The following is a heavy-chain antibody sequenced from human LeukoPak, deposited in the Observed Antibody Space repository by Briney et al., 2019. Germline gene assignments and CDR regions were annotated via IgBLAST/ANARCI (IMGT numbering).Heavy chain of an antibody. CDR2: IVVGSGNT. CDR1: GFTFTSSA. Sequence: SVKVSCKASGFTFTSSAVQWVRQARGQRLEWIGCIVVGSGNTNYAQKFQERVTITRDMSTSTAYMELSSLRSEDTAVYYCAADRYCSGGSCYYYYGMDVWGQGTTVTVSS. J-gene: IGHJ6*02. V-gene: IGHV1-58*01. D-gene: IGHD2-15*01. CDR3: AADRYCSGGSCYYYYGMDV.